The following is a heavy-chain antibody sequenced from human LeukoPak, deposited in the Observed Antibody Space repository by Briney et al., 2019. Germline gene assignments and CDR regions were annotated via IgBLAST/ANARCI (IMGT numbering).Heavy chain of an antibody. J-gene: IGHJ4*02. D-gene: IGHD3-10*01. CDR3: ARGPSDYGSGRPHYYFDY. CDR2: IYYSGIT. CDR1: GGSISNSSYY. Sequence: SETLSLTCTVSGGSISNSSYYWGWIRQPPGKGLEWIGSIYYSGITYYNPSLKRRVTISVDTSKNEFSLELSSVTAADTGVYYCARGPSDYGSGRPHYYFDYWGQGTLVTVSS. V-gene: IGHV4-39*01.